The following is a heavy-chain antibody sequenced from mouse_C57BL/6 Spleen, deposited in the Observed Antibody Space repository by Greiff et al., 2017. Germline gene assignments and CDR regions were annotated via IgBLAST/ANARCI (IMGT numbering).Heavy chain of an antibody. J-gene: IGHJ2*01. V-gene: IGHV1-9*01. D-gene: IGHD3-2*02. CDR2: ILPGSGST. CDR1: GYTFTGYW. CDR3: EKRDSSDYVDY. Sequence: QVQLKESGAELMKPGASVKLSCKATGYTFTGYWIEWVKQRPGHGLEWIGEILPGSGSTNSNEKFKGKATFMADTSSNTAYMQLSGLTTKDSGIYYYEKRDSSDYVDYWGQGTTLTVSS.